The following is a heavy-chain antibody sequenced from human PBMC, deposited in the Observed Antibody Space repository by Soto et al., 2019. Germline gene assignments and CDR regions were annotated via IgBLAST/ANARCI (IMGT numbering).Heavy chain of an antibody. Sequence: QVQLQQWGAGLLKPSETLSLTCAVYGGSFSGYYWSWIRQPPGKGLEWIGEINHSGSTNYNPSLKSRVTLSVDTSKNQFSLKLSSVTAADTAVYYCARGGCSSTSCYRWFDPWGQGTLVTVSA. CDR2: INHSGST. J-gene: IGHJ5*02. CDR3: ARGGCSSTSCYRWFDP. D-gene: IGHD2-2*01. CDR1: GGSFSGYY. V-gene: IGHV4-34*01.